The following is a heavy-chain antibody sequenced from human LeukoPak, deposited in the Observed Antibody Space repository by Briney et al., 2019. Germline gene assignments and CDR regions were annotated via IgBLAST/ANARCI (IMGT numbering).Heavy chain of an antibody. CDR3: ARSAAMADDAFDI. V-gene: IGHV1-8*01. J-gene: IGHJ3*02. CDR2: MNPNSGNT. Sequence: GASVKVSCKASGYTFTSYDINWVRQATGQGLEWMGWMNPNSGNTGYAQKFQGRVTMTRNTSISTAYMELSSLRSEDTAVYYCARSAAMADDAFDIWGQGTMVTVSS. CDR1: GYTFTSYD. D-gene: IGHD5-18*01.